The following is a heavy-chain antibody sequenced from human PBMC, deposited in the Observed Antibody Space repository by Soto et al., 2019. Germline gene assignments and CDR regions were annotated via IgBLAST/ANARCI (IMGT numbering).Heavy chain of an antibody. D-gene: IGHD2-8*01. CDR2: TYYRSDWHN. J-gene: IGHJ5*02. Sequence: SQTLSLTCAISGDSVSSNSAAWNWFRQSPSRGLEWLGRTYYRSDWHNDYAVSVKSRITINPDTSKNQFSLQLNSVTPDDTAVYYCVRGNCYNGVCSRLDPWGQGSLVTVSS. V-gene: IGHV6-1*01. CDR1: GDSVSSNSAA. CDR3: VRGNCYNGVCSRLDP.